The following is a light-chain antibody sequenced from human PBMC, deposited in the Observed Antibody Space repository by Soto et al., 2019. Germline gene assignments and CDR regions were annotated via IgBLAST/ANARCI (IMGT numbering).Light chain of an antibody. CDR3: SSHASSSTLYV. CDR1: SSDVGSY. J-gene: IGLJ1*01. Sequence: QSVLTQPASVSGSPGQSITISCTGTSSDVGSYVSWYQQHPDKAPGLMIYEVSNRPSGVSNRFSGSKSGNTASLTISGLQAEDEADYYCSSHASSSTLYVFGTGTKVTVL. CDR2: EVS. V-gene: IGLV2-14*01.